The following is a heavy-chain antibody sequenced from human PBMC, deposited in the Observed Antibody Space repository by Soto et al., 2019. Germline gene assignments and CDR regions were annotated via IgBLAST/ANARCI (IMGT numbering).Heavy chain of an antibody. CDR1: GLTFSSYG. V-gene: IGHV3-30*18. CDR3: AKDDYGDPVYGMAV. CDR2: ISYDGSNK. D-gene: IGHD4-17*01. Sequence: GGSLRLSCAASGLTFSSYGMHWVRQAPGKGLEWVAVISYDGSNKYYADSVKGRFTISRDNSKNTLYLQMNSLRAEDTAVYYCAKDDYGDPVYGMAVWGQGTTVTVSS. J-gene: IGHJ6*02.